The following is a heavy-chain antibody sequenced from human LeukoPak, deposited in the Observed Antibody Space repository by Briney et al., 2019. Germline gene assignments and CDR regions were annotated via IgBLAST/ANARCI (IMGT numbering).Heavy chain of an antibody. CDR1: GFTFSSYA. J-gene: IGHJ4*02. CDR2: ISYDENKK. Sequence: PGGSLRLSCAASGFTFSSYAMHWVRQAPGKGLEWVALISYDENKKYYADSVKGRFTISRDNSKKTLSLLMSSLRAEDTALYYCARDRESSSSWLLDYWGQGTLVTVSS. V-gene: IGHV3-30-3*01. CDR3: ARDRESSSSWLLDY. D-gene: IGHD6-13*01.